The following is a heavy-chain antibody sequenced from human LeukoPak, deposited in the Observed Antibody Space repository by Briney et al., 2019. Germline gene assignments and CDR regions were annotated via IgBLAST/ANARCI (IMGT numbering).Heavy chain of an antibody. J-gene: IGHJ4*02. CDR3: AKACPYCGGDCYFDGAGEVDY. CDR2: IWHDESNK. D-gene: IGHD2-21*01. CDR1: GFNFSCYG. V-gene: IGHV3-30*02. Sequence: GGPLPLSHAPSGFNFSCYGMHWVRPAPGKELAGVAFIWHDESNKYCADSVKGRFTISRDNSKNTLYLQMNSLRAEDTAVYYCAKACPYCGGDCYFDGAGEVDYWGQGTLVTVSS.